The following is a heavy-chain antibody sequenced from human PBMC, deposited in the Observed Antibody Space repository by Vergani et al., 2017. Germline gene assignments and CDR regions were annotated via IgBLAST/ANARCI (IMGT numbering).Heavy chain of an antibody. D-gene: IGHD6-25*01. CDR2: INHSGST. V-gene: IGHV4-34*01. Sequence: QVQLQQWGAGLLKPSETLSLTCAVYGGSFSGYYWSWIRQPPGKGLEWIGEINHSGSTNYNPSLKSRVTISVDTSKNQFSLKLSSVTAADTAVYYCARRTSSSGWYDYGMDVWGQGTTVTVSS. CDR1: GGSFSGYY. J-gene: IGHJ6*02. CDR3: ARRTSSSGWYDYGMDV.